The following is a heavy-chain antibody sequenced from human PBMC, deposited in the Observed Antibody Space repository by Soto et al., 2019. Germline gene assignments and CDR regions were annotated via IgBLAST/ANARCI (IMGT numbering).Heavy chain of an antibody. Sequence: QVQLQESGPGLVKPSETLSLTCAVSGDSISSYYCMWIRQPPGKGLESIGYLYYGRSANYNPSLNSRVTLSVDTYTNQCSLTLSSMPASDTAVYYCALRSMAVVPEYWGQGTLVTVSS. V-gene: IGHV4-59*01. D-gene: IGHD3-22*01. CDR3: ALRSMAVVPEY. J-gene: IGHJ4*02. CDR2: LYYGRSA. CDR1: GDSISSYY.